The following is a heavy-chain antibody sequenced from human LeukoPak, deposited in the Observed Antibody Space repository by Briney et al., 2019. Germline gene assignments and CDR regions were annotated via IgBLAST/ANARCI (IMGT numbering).Heavy chain of an antibody. Sequence: SETLSLTCTVSGGSINDASWNWIRKPPGQGLEWIGYIYRSGGTNYTPSLTSRVTISLDTSKNQFSLKLSSVTAADTAVYYCARVGTYYRSLDSWGQGTLVTVSS. D-gene: IGHD3-10*01. V-gene: IGHV4-59*01. J-gene: IGHJ4*02. CDR1: GGSINDAS. CDR3: ARVGTYYRSLDS. CDR2: IYRSGGT.